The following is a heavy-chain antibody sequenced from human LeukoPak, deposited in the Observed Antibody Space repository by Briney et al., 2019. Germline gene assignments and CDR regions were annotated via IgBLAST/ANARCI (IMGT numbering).Heavy chain of an antibody. Sequence: SETLSLTCALDGGSFTVYYWSCARQPPGKGLEWIGEINHSGSTNYNPSLKSRVTISVDTSKHQFSLKLRSVTAADTAVSYCARGPDRSAAASYWGEGTLVTVSS. CDR2: INHSGST. D-gene: IGHD6-13*01. CDR1: GGSFTVYY. V-gene: IGHV4-34*01. CDR3: ARGPDRSAAASY. J-gene: IGHJ4*02.